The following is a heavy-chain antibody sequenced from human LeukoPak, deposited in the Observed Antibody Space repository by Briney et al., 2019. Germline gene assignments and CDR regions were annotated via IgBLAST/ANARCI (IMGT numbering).Heavy chain of an antibody. J-gene: IGHJ4*02. CDR1: GYTLTELS. D-gene: IGHD3-10*01. Sequence: ASVKVSCKVSGYTLTELSMHCVRQAPGKGLEWMGGFDPEDGETIYAQKFQGRVTMTEDTSTDTAYMELSSLRSEDTAVYYCATGTTGRYGSGSYFLFDYWGQGTLVTVSS. CDR3: ATGTTGRYGSGSYFLFDY. V-gene: IGHV1-24*01. CDR2: FDPEDGET.